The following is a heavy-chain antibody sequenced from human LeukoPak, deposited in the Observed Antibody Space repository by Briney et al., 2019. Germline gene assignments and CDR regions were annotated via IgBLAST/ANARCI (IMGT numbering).Heavy chain of an antibody. Sequence: PGGSLRLSCAASGFTFSDYYMSWIRQAPGKGLEWVSYISSSGSTIYYADSVKGRFTISRDNAKNSLYQQMNSLRAEDTAVYYCARDKHRYFDWLEVYWGQGTLVTVSS. J-gene: IGHJ4*02. CDR1: GFTFSDYY. D-gene: IGHD3-9*01. V-gene: IGHV3-11*01. CDR2: ISSSGSTI. CDR3: ARDKHRYFDWLEVY.